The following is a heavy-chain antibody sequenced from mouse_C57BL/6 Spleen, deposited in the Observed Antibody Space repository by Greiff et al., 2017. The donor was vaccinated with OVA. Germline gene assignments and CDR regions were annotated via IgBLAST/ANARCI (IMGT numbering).Heavy chain of an antibody. CDR3: ARAPYGSSYRSLAY. D-gene: IGHD1-1*01. J-gene: IGHJ3*01. V-gene: IGHV3-6*01. CDR2: ISYDGSN. Sequence: EVQLVESGPGLVKPSQSLSLTCSVTGYSITSGYYWNWIRQFPGNKLEWMGYISYDGSNNYNPSLKNRISITRDTSKNQFFLKLNSVTTEDTATYYCARAPYGSSYRSLAYWGQGTLVTVSA. CDR1: GYSITSGYY.